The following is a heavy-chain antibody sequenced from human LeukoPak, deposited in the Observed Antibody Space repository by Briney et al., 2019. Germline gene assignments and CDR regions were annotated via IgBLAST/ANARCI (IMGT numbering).Heavy chain of an antibody. CDR3: ARQEIPTSYYGLDY. J-gene: IGHJ4*02. CDR1: GASITDYF. V-gene: IGHV4-4*07. CDR2: VSSSGTT. Sequence: SETLSLTCSVSGASITDYFWHWIRHPAGKGLEWIGRVSSSGTTNYNPSLRSRVTMSVDTSTGQFSLRLSSVTAVDTAVYYCARQEIPTSYYGLDYWGQGTLVTVSS. D-gene: IGHD1-26*01.